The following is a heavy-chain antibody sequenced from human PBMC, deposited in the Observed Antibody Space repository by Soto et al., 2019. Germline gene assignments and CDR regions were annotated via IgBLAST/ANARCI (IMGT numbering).Heavy chain of an antibody. D-gene: IGHD6-19*01. J-gene: IGHJ4*02. Sequence: GGSLRLSCAAAGFTCDDYGMSWVRQAPGKGLVWVSRINSDGSTTTYADSVKGRFTISRDNAKSTLYLQLNSLRAEDTALYYCARGYSSGPDYRGQGTLVTVSS. CDR3: ARGYSSGPDY. CDR1: GFTCDDYG. V-gene: IGHV3-74*01. CDR2: INSDGSTT.